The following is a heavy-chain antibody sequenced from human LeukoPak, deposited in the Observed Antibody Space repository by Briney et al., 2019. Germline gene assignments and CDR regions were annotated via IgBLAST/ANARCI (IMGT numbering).Heavy chain of an antibody. V-gene: IGHV1-2*02. CDR1: GYTFTGYY. CDR2: INPNSGGT. J-gene: IGHJ1*01. Sequence: GASVKVSCKASGYTFTGYYMHWVRQAPGQGLEWMGWINPNSGGTNYAQKFQGRATMTRDTSISTAYMELSRLRSDDTAVYYCAFGDHDFWSGHTAYFQHWGQGTLVTVSS. D-gene: IGHD3-3*01. CDR3: AFGDHDFWSGHTAYFQH.